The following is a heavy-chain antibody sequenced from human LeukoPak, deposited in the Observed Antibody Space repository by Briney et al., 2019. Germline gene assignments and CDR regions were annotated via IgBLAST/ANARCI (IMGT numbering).Heavy chain of an antibody. D-gene: IGHD6-19*01. Sequence: GGSLRLSCAASGFTFSSYGMHWVRQAPGKGLEWVAFIRYDGSNKYYADSVKGRFTISRDNSKSTLYLQMNSLRAEDTAVYYCAKDKEYSSGWYEVYYFDYWGQGTLVTVSS. CDR2: IRYDGSNK. J-gene: IGHJ4*02. V-gene: IGHV3-30*02. CDR1: GFTFSSYG. CDR3: AKDKEYSSGWYEVYYFDY.